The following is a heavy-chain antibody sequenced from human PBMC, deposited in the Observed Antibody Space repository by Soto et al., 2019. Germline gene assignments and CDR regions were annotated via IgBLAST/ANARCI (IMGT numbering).Heavy chain of an antibody. J-gene: IGHJ5*02. CDR2: IYESGST. CDR1: GGSVSRGNYY. D-gene: IGHD3-10*01. Sequence: ASETLSLTCTVSGGSVSRGNYYWSWIRQPPGKGLDWIGYIYESGSTNYNPSLKGRVTISVDTSKNQFSLKLTSVTAADTAVYYCARSAFGSGTYDQNWFDPWGQGTLVTVSS. CDR3: ARSAFGSGTYDQNWFDP. V-gene: IGHV4-61*01.